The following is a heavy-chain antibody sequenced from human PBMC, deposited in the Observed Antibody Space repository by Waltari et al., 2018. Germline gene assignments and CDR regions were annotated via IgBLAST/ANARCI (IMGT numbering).Heavy chain of an antibody. Sequence: QVRLQESGPGLVKPSETLSLTCAVSGYSISSGHSWGWSRQPPGKGLEWIGSIRHSGSSYYNPSLKSRVTISVDTSKNQFSLKLNSVTAADTAVYYCARTNAFDIWGQGTMVTVPS. CDR1: GYSISSGHS. CDR2: IRHSGSS. V-gene: IGHV4-38-2*01. J-gene: IGHJ3*02. CDR3: ARTNAFDI.